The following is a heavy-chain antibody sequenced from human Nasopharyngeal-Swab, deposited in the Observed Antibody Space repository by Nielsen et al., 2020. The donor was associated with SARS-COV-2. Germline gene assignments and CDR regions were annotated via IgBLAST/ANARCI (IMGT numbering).Heavy chain of an antibody. V-gene: IGHV3-7*01. J-gene: IGHJ6*02. CDR1: GFTFSCYW. Sequence: GESLKISCSASGFTFSCYWISWVRQAPGKGLEWVANIKQDGSEKYYVDSVKGRFTISRDNAKNSLYLQMNSLRAEDTAVYYCARDGAFSSYYGPPFYYYYGMDVWGQGTTVTVSS. CDR2: IKQDGSEK. CDR3: ARDGAFSSYYGPPFYYYYGMDV. D-gene: IGHD4-17*01.